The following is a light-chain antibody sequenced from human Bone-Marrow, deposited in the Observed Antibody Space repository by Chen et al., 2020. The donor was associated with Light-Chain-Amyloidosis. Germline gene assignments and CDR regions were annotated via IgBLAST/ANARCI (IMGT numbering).Light chain of an antibody. CDR2: RDA. Sequence: SYELTQPPSVSVSPGQTARITCSGDDLPTKYAYWYQQKPGQAPVLVIHRDAERPSGISERFSGSSSGTTATLTISGVQAEDEADYHCQSADSSGTYKVIFDGGTKLTVL. CDR1: DLPTKY. V-gene: IGLV3-25*03. CDR3: QSADSSGTYKVI. J-gene: IGLJ2*01.